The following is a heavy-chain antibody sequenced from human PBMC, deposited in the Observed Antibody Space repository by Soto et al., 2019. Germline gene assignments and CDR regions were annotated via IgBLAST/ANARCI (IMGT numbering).Heavy chain of an antibody. Sequence: SETLSLTCTLSGRSISSYYWSWIRQPPGKGLEWIGYIYYSGSTNYNPSLKSRVTISVDTSKNQFSLKLSSVTAADTAVYYCAGRLRSSFDYWGQGTLVTVS. CDR1: GRSISSYY. D-gene: IGHD3-3*01. J-gene: IGHJ4*02. CDR2: IYYSGST. V-gene: IGHV4-59*01. CDR3: AGRLRSSFDY.